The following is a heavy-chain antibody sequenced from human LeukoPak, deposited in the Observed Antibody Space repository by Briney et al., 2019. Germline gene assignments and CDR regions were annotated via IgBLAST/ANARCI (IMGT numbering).Heavy chain of an antibody. CDR1: GFTFSSYS. CDR3: ARDAPSFYDYVTYYYDSSGYYFDY. V-gene: IGHV3-21*01. D-gene: IGHD3-22*01. CDR2: ISSSSSYI. J-gene: IGHJ4*02. Sequence: GGSLRLSCAASGFTFSSYSMNWVRQAPGKGLEWVSSISSSSSYIYYADSVKGRFTISRDNAKNSLYLQMNSLRAEDTAVYYCARDAPSFYDYVTYYYDSSGYYFDYWGQGTLVTVSS.